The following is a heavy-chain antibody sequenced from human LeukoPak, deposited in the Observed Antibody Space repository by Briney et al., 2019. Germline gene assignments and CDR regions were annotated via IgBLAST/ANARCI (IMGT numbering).Heavy chain of an antibody. V-gene: IGHV3-15*01. CDR3: ARLLRIRSGGSCNPRCMDV. CDR2: IKSKTDGGTT. D-gene: IGHD2-15*01. Sequence: GGSLRLSCAASGFTFSNAWMSWVRQAPGKGLEWVGRIKSKTDGGTTDYAAPVKGRFTISRDNGKNSLYLQMNSLRAEDTAVYYCARLLRIRSGGSCNPRCMDVWGKGTTVTISS. CDR1: GFTFSNAW. J-gene: IGHJ6*04.